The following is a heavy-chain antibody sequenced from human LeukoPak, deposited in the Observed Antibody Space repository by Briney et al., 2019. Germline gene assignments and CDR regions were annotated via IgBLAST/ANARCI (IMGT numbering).Heavy chain of an antibody. CDR1: GFSFNNYG. CDR2: IGSSSRAI. V-gene: IGHV3-48*02. J-gene: IGHJ4*02. CDR3: ARDVYDSTGYYYPGNFDC. D-gene: IGHD3-22*01. Sequence: PGGPLRLSCAASGFSFNNYGMNWVRQAPGKGPEWVSYIGSSSRAIYYADSVKGRFTISRDNAKNSLYLQMNSLRDEDTAVYYCARDVYDSTGYYYPGNFDCWGQGTLVTVSS.